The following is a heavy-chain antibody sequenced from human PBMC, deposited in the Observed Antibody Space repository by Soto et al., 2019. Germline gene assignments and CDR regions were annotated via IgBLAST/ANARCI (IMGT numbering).Heavy chain of an antibody. V-gene: IGHV3-23*01. J-gene: IGHJ4*02. CDR2: ISGGGGSP. CDR1: GFTFSSYA. CDR3: AKASVGMWSDFDY. D-gene: IGHD7-27*01. Sequence: EVQLLESGGGLVQPGGSLTLSCAASGFTFSSYAMSWVRQAPGKGLEWVSIISGGGGSPYYADSVKGRFTISRDNSKRTLYLQMNSLRAEDTAIYSCAKASVGMWSDFDYWGQGTLVTVTS.